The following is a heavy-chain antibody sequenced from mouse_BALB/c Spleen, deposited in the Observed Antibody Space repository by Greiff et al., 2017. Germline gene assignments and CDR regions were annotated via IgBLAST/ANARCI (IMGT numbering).Heavy chain of an antibody. CDR1: GFTFSSYY. D-gene: IGHD2-4*01. CDR3: AIYYDYDGFAY. Sequence: EVKVVESGGGLVKLGGSLKLSCAASGFTFSSYYMSWVRQTPEKRLELVAAINSNGGSTYYPDTVKGRFTISRDNAKNTLYLQMSSLKSEDTALYYCAIYYDYDGFAYWGQGTLVTVSA. CDR2: INSNGGST. V-gene: IGHV5-6-2*01. J-gene: IGHJ3*01.